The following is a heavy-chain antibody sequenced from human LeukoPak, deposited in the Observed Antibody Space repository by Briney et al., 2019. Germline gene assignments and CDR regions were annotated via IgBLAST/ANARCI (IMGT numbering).Heavy chain of an antibody. CDR2: INPSGGST. D-gene: IGHD2-15*01. Sequence: ASVKVSCKASGYTFTRYYMYWVRQAPGQGLEWMGIINPSGGSTNYAQKFQGRVTMTRDTSTNTVYMELSSLRSEDTAVYYCARRAGEYSHPYDYWGQGTLVTVSS. V-gene: IGHV1-46*01. CDR3: ARRAGEYSHPYDY. J-gene: IGHJ4*02. CDR1: GYTFTRYY.